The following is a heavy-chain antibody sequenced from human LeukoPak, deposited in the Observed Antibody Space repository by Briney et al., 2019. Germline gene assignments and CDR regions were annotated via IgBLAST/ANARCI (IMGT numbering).Heavy chain of an antibody. D-gene: IGHD3-3*01. Sequence: SETLSLTCAVSGGSISSSNWWSWVRQPPGKGLEWIGEIYHSGSTNYNPSLKSRVTISVDKSKNQFSLKLSSVTAADTAVYYCAHYDFWRLDAFDIWGQGTMVTVSS. CDR3: AHYDFWRLDAFDI. CDR2: IYHSGST. J-gene: IGHJ3*02. CDR1: GGSISSSNW. V-gene: IGHV4-4*02.